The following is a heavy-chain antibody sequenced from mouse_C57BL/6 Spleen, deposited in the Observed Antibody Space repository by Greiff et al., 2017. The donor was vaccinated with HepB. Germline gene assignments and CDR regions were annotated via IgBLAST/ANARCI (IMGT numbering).Heavy chain of an antibody. Sequence: QVQLKESGAELVKPGASVKISCKASGYAFSSYWMNWVKQRPGKGLEWIGQIYPGDGDTNYNGKFKGKATLTADKSSSTAYMQLSSLTSEDSAVYFCAREGGWLLPGYFDYWGQGTTLTVSS. CDR2: IYPGDGDT. CDR1: GYAFSSYW. CDR3: AREGGWLLPGYFDY. D-gene: IGHD2-3*01. V-gene: IGHV1-80*01. J-gene: IGHJ2*01.